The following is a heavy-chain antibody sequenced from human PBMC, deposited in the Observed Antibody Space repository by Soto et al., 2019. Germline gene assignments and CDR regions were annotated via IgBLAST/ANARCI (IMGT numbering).Heavy chain of an antibody. D-gene: IGHD3-9*01. V-gene: IGHV4-59*01. CDR3: ARDGNLDILTGYYIRGLGY. CDR2: IYYSGST. CDR1: GGSISSYY. Sequence: SETLSLTCTVSGGSISSYYWSWIRQPPGKGLEWIGYIYYSGSTNYNPSLKSRVTISVDTSKNQFSLKLSSVTAADTAVYYCARDGNLDILTGYYIRGLGYWGQGTLVTVSS. J-gene: IGHJ4*02.